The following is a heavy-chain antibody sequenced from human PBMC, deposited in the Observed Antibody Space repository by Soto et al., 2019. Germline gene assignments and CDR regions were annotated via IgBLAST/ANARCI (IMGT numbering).Heavy chain of an antibody. J-gene: IGHJ4*02. Sequence: QVQLVQSGAEVKKPGSSVKVSCKACGGTFSSYAISWVRQAPGQGLEWMGGIIPIFGTANYAQKFQGRVTITADESTSTAYMELSSLRSEDTAVYYCHTFKQQLVRNVDYWGQGTLVTVSS. D-gene: IGHD6-13*01. CDR2: IIPIFGTA. CDR1: GGTFSSYA. CDR3: HTFKQQLVRNVDY. V-gene: IGHV1-69*12.